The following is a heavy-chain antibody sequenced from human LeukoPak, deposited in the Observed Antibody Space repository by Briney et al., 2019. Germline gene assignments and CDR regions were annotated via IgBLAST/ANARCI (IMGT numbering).Heavy chain of an antibody. CDR2: ISAYSGNT. V-gene: IGHV1-18*01. J-gene: IGHJ4*02. Sequence: ASVTVSCKPSGYIFTSYAISWVRQAPGQGLEWMGWISAYSGNTDSAQKLQGRLTMTTDTSTSTAYMELRSLRSDDTAVYYCARATGFGSGIAGARGAPKYYFDYWGQGTLVTVSS. CDR1: GYIFTSYA. D-gene: IGHD6-13*01. CDR3: ARATGFGSGIAGARGAPKYYFDY.